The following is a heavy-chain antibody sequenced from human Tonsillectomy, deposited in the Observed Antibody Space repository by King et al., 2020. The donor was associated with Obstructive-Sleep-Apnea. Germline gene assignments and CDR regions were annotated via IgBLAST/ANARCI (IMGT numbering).Heavy chain of an antibody. CDR1: GGSISSSSYY. CDR3: ATLWRGYQYYYYYGMDV. Sequence: LQLQESGPGLVKPSETLSLTCTVSGGSISSSSYYWGWIRQPPGTGLEWIGSIYYSGSTYYNPSLKSRVTISVDTSKNQFSLRLSSVTAADTAVYYCATLWRGYQYYYYYGMDVWGQGTTVTVSS. J-gene: IGHJ6*02. CDR2: IYYSGST. V-gene: IGHV4-39*07. D-gene: IGHD3-3*01.